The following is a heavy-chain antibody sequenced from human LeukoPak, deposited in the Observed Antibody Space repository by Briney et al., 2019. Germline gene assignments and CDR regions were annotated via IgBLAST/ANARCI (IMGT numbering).Heavy chain of an antibody. CDR1: GFTFSSYS. Sequence: GGSLRLSCAASGFTFSSYSMNWVRQAPGKGLEWLSYISSTSSAIYYADSLKGRFTISRDNAKNSLYLQMDSLRAEDTAVYYCARVIGSYGYSAYWGQGTLVTVSS. V-gene: IGHV3-48*04. CDR2: ISSTSSAI. D-gene: IGHD3-16*01. CDR3: ARVIGSYGYSAY. J-gene: IGHJ4*02.